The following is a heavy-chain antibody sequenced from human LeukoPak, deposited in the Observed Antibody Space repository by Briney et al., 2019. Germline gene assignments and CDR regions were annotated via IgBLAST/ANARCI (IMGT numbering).Heavy chain of an antibody. CDR3: ARVVYDFWSAYDY. CDR1: GFIFSNYA. Sequence: GGSLRLSCAVSGFIFSNYAMNWVRQAPGKGLEWVSAISGSGGSAYYADSVKGRFTISRDNSKNTLYLQMNSLRAEDTALYYCARVVYDFWSAYDYWGQGTLVTVSS. D-gene: IGHD3-3*01. J-gene: IGHJ4*02. V-gene: IGHV3-23*01. CDR2: ISGSGGSA.